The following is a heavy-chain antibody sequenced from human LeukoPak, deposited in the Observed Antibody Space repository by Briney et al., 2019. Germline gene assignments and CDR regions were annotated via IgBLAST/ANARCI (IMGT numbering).Heavy chain of an antibody. D-gene: IGHD6-13*01. J-gene: IGHJ5*02. Sequence: EASVKVSCKASGFTFTSSAVRWVRQARGQRLEWIGWIVVGSGNTNYAQKFQERVTITRDTSISTAYMELSSLRSDDTAMYYCARMWSTASSGWNWFDPWGQGTLVTVSS. CDR2: IVVGSGNT. CDR1: GFTFTSSA. V-gene: IGHV1-58*01. CDR3: ARMWSTASSGWNWFDP.